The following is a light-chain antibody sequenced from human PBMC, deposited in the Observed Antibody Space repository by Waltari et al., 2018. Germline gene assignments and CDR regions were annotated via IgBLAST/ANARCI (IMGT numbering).Light chain of an antibody. J-gene: IGLJ3*02. CDR1: SSDIGYYNL. Sequence: QSALTQPASVSGSPGQSLTISCTGTSSDIGYYNLVSGYQHLPGKAPKFMISEVTKRPAGVSLLFSGSKSGNTASLTISGVQAGDEVHYYCCSYAGSGAWVFGGGTKLTVL. CDR2: EVT. V-gene: IGLV2-23*02. CDR3: CSYAGSGAWV.